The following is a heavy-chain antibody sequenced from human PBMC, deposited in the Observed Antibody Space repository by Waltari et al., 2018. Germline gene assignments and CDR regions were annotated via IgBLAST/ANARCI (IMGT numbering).Heavy chain of an antibody. V-gene: IGHV3-23*01. D-gene: IGHD6-13*01. CDR1: GFTFSSYA. CDR2: ISGSGGST. CDR3: AKAGYSSSWAGYFQH. J-gene: IGHJ1*01. Sequence: EVQLLESGGGLVQPGGSLRLSCAASGFTFSSYAMSWVRQAPGKGLEWVSAISGSGGSTYYADSVKGRFTSSRDNSKNTLYLQMNSLRAEDTAVYYCAKAGYSSSWAGYFQHWGQGTLVTVSS.